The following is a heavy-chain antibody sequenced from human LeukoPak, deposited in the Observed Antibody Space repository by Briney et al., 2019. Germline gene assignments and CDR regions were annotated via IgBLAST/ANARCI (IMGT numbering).Heavy chain of an antibody. CDR1: GYTFSNCW. CDR3: ASAGDSSDYYYFSAFDI. Sequence: VESLKISCKGSGYTFSNCWIGWVRQIPGKGLEWMGIIYPGDSDTTYSPSFQGQVTISADKTISTAYLQWSSLKASDTAMYYCASAGDSSDYYYFSAFDIWGQGTMVTVSS. CDR2: IYPGDSDT. D-gene: IGHD3-22*01. J-gene: IGHJ3*02. V-gene: IGHV5-51*01.